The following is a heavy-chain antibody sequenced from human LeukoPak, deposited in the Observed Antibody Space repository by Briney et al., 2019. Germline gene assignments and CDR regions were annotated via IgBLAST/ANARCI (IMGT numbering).Heavy chain of an antibody. J-gene: IGHJ4*02. CDR1: GGSISSYY. CDR3: AREGMITFGGVIARALDY. D-gene: IGHD3-16*02. V-gene: IGHV4-59*01. CDR2: IYYSGST. Sequence: SETLSLTCTVSGGSISSYYWSWLRQPPGKGLEWIGYIYYSGSTNYNPSLKSRVTISVDTSKNQFSLKLSSVTAADTAVYYCAREGMITFGGVIARALDYWGQGTLVTVSS.